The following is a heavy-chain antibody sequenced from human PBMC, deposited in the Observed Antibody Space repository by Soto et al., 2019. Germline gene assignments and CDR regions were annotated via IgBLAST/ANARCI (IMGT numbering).Heavy chain of an antibody. CDR3: ARYIGYYFCSGSYESPPVLYKKKTYNWFDP. CDR1: GGSVSSGSYY. Sequence: PSETLSLTCTVSGGSVSSGSYYWSWIRQPPGKGLEWIGYIYYSGSTNYNPSLKSRVNISVDTSKNQFSLKLNYVTAADTAVYYCARYIGYYFCSGSYESPPVLYKKKTYNWFDPWGQGTLVTVSS. D-gene: IGHD3-10*01. V-gene: IGHV4-61*01. J-gene: IGHJ5*02. CDR2: IYYSGST.